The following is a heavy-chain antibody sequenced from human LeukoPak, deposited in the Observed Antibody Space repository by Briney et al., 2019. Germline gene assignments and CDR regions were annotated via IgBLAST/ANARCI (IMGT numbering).Heavy chain of an antibody. D-gene: IGHD4-11*01. V-gene: IGHV3-23*01. Sequence: GGSLRLSCAASGFTFTTYAMSWVRQAPGKGLEWVSGLSDSGGSTYYADSVKGRFTISRDNSKNTLYPQMNSLRVEDTAVYYCAKASRATLTTVINWFDPWGQGTPVTVSS. J-gene: IGHJ5*02. CDR2: LSDSGGST. CDR3: AKASRATLTTVINWFDP. CDR1: GFTFTTYA.